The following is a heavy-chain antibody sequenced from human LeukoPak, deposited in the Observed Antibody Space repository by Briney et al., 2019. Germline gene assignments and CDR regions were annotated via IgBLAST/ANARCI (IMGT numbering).Heavy chain of an antibody. CDR2: INPNSGGT. CDR3: ARVEFDYDSSGYYDY. V-gene: IGHV1-2*02. Sequence: ASAKVSCKASGYTFTGYYMHWVRQAPGQGLEWMGWINPNSGGTNYAQKFQGRVTMTRDTSISTAYMELSRLRSDDTAVYYCARVEFDYDSSGYYDYWGQGTLVTVSS. D-gene: IGHD3-22*01. CDR1: GYTFTGYY. J-gene: IGHJ4*02.